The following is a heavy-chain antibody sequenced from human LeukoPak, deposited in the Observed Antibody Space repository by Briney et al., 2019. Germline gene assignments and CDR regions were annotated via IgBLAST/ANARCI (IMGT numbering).Heavy chain of an antibody. CDR1: GGSINNYY. D-gene: IGHD3-3*01. CDR2: ISYSGSA. CDR3: ARGLHSGFPSGYSGGFYYMDV. V-gene: IGHV4-59*01. J-gene: IGHJ6*03. Sequence: SETLSLTCIVSGGSINNYYWSWIRQPPGKGLEWIGFISYSGSARYNPSLKSRLTMSVGAPKKQFYLELNSVTSADTAIYYCARGLHSGFPSGYSGGFYYMDVWGKGTAVTVSS.